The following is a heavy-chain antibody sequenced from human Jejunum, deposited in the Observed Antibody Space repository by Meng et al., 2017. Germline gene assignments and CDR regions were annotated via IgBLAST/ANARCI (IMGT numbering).Heavy chain of an antibody. J-gene: IGHJ4*02. V-gene: IGHV1-3*04. CDR1: GYTFTTYF. Sequence: GQRVQSGAEVKKPGASVKVSCKASGYTFTTYFIHWVRQAPGQRLEWMGWVNTDNGNTKYSQKFQDRVTITRDTSASTVYMDLRSLTSEDTAVYYCAVPPCSGGWCYFDYWGQGALVTVSS. CDR3: AVPPCSGGWCYFDY. CDR2: VNTDNGNT. D-gene: IGHD6-19*01.